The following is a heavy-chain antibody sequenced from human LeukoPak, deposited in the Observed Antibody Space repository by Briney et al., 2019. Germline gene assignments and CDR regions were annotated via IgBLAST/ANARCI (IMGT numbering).Heavy chain of an antibody. V-gene: IGHV5-51*01. Sequence: GESLKISCKGSGYSFTSYWIGWVRQMPGKGLEWMGIIYPGDSDTRYSPSFQGQVTISADKSISTAYLQWSSLKASDTAMYYCARQVTMVRGVTNWFDPWGQGTLVTVSS. D-gene: IGHD3-10*01. CDR1: GYSFTSYW. J-gene: IGHJ5*02. CDR2: IYPGDSDT. CDR3: ARQVTMVRGVTNWFDP.